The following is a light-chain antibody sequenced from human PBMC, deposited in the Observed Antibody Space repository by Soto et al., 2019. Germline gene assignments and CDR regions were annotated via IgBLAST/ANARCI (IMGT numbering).Light chain of an antibody. J-gene: IGLJ2*01. CDR1: SSNIGAGCD. CDR3: QSFDSGLSDHVV. CDR2: GNN. Sequence: QSVLTQPRSVSGAPGQWVTISCTGSSSNIGAGCDVHWYQQLPGTAPKLLIYGNNKRPSGFPDRFSGSNSGTSASLSITGFQAEYEDDYYCQSFDSGLSDHVVFGQGTKLTVL. V-gene: IGLV1-40*01.